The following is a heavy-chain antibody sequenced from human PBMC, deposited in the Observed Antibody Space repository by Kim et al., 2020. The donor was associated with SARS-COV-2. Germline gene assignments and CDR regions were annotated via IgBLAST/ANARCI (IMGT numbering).Heavy chain of an antibody. Sequence: GGSLRLSCVGSGFTFNNYAMIWVRQAPGQGLEWVSGISGSAGRTFYPDSMKGRFTISRDISKSTLHLQINSLRGEDTAVYYCAKALPRQEGYNWYFVLWG. CDR2: ISGSAGRT. CDR1: GFTFNNYA. V-gene: IGHV3-23*01. D-gene: IGHD5-12*01. J-gene: IGHJ2*01. CDR3: AKALPRQEGYNWYFVL.